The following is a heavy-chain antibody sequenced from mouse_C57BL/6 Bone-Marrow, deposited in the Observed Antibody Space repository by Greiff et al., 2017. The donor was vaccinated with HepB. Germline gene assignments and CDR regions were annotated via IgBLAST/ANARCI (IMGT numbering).Heavy chain of an antibody. CDR1: GYTFTSYW. J-gene: IGHJ2*01. V-gene: IGHV1-69*01. CDR3: ASRWTDFDY. Sequence: QVQLQQPGAELVMPGASVKLSCKASGYTFTSYWMHWVKQRPGQGLEWIGEIDPSDSYTNYNQKFKGKSTLTVDKSSSTAYMQLSSLTSEDSAVYYCASRWTDFDYWGQGTTLTVSS. D-gene: IGHD1-1*02. CDR2: IDPSDSYT.